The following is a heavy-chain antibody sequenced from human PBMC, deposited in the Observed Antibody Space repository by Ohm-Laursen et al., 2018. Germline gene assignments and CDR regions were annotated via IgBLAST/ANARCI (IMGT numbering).Heavy chain of an antibody. V-gene: IGHV1-8*01. D-gene: IGHD3-22*01. CDR3: ARAFWVGYDSSMGYFQH. CDR2: MNPNSGNT. J-gene: IGHJ1*01. CDR1: GYTFTSYD. Sequence: ASVKVSCKASGYTFTSYDINWVRQATGQGLEWMGWMNPNSGNTGYAQRFQGRVTMTRSTSISTAYMELSSLTSEDTAVYYCARAFWVGYDSSMGYFQHWGQGTLVTVSS.